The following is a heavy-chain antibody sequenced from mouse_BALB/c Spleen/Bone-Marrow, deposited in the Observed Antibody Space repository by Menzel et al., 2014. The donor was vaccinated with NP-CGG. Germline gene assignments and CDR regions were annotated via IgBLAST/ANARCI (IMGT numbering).Heavy chain of an antibody. CDR1: GFTFSSFG. CDR2: ISSGSSTI. CDR3: ARSRLRGYYFDY. J-gene: IGHJ2*01. Sequence: EVKLMESGGGLGQPGGSRKLSCAASGFTFSSFGMHWARQAPEKGLEWVAYISSGSSTIYYADTLKGRFTISRDNPKNTLFLQMTSLRSEDTAMYYCARSRLRGYYFDYWGQGTTPTVSS. V-gene: IGHV5-17*02. D-gene: IGHD3-2*02.